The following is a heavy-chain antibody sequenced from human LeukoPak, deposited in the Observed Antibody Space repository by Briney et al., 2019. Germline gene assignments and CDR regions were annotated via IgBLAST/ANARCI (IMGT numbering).Heavy chain of an antibody. CDR2: ISYDGNAK. J-gene: IGHJ5*02. CDR3: ARDRHTYGSTLAA. D-gene: IGHD3-10*01. V-gene: IGHV3-30*03. Sequence: PGGSLRLSCEASGFTFGGYGMHWVRQSPGKGLEWVAVISYDGNAKDFADSVKGRFIISRDKPKNTLFLQMNSLRPENTGLYYCARDRHTYGSTLAAWGPGTPVSASS. CDR1: GFTFGGYG.